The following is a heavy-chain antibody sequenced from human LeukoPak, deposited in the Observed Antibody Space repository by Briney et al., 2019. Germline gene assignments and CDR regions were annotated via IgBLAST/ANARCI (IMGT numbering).Heavy chain of an antibody. D-gene: IGHD2-2*01. CDR1: GFTFSSYS. Sequence: GGSLRLSCAASGFTFSSYSMNWVRQAPGKGLEWVSHITASGTAMFYADSVKGRFTISRDNAKNSLYLQMNSLRDEDTAVYYCARYQLQRYYYYYYGMDVWGQGTTVTVSS. CDR2: ITASGTAM. V-gene: IGHV3-48*02. J-gene: IGHJ6*02. CDR3: ARYQLQRYYYYYYGMDV.